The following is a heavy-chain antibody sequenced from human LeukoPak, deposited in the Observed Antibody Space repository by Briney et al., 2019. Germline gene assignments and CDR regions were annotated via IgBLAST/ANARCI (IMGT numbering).Heavy chain of an antibody. V-gene: IGHV1-69*13. CDR2: IIPIFGTA. CDR1: GYTFTSYY. Sequence: EASVKVSCKASGYTFTSYYIHWVRQAPGQGLEWMGGIIPIFGTANYAQKFQGRVTITADESTSTAYMELSSLRSEDTAVYYCARAGGRDSSSPYLGEYFQHWGQGTLVTVSS. CDR3: ARAGGRDSSSPYLGEYFQH. J-gene: IGHJ1*01. D-gene: IGHD6-6*01.